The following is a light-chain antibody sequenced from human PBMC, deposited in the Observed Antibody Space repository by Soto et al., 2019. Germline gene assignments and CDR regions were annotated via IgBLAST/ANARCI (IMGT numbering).Light chain of an antibody. CDR2: DAS. Sequence: AIQLTQSPSSLSASVGDRVTITCRASQGISSALAWYQQKPGKAPKLLIYDASSLESGVPSRFSGSGSGTDFPLTISSLQPEDFATYYCQQFNSYPPTFGQGTRLEIK. CDR1: QGISSA. J-gene: IGKJ5*01. CDR3: QQFNSYPPT. V-gene: IGKV1-13*02.